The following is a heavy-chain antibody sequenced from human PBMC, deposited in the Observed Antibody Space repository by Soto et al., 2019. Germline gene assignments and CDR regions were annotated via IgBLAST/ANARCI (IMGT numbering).Heavy chain of an antibody. CDR2: ISANGRNT. CDR1: GFTFSSYA. J-gene: IGHJ4*02. D-gene: IGHD5-18*01. Sequence: EVHLLESGGNVVQPGGSLRLSCAASGFTFSSYAMNRVRQAPGKGLEWVSSISANGRNTYYADSVKGRFTISRDRSKNTLYLQLDSLRVEDTAIYYCAKDLSSLGWLALGAPFDSGGQGTLVTVSS. CDR3: AKDLSSLGWLALGAPFDS. V-gene: IGHV3-23*01.